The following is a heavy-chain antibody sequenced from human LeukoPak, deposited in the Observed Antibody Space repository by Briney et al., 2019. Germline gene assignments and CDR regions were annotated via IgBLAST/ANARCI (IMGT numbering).Heavy chain of an antibody. Sequence: GGSLRLSCAGSGFPFRDYYMSWIRQGPGKGLEWVSYISSSSSYTNYADSVKGRFTISRDNAKNSLYLQMNSLRAEDTAVYYCAAPTMVRAPWGQGTLVTVSS. V-gene: IGHV3-11*03. CDR2: ISSSSSYT. D-gene: IGHD3-10*01. CDR1: GFPFRDYY. J-gene: IGHJ5*02. CDR3: AAPTMVRAP.